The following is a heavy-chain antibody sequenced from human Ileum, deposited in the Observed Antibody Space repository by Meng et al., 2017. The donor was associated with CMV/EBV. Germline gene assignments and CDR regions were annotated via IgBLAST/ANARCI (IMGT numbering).Heavy chain of an antibody. CDR3: MRAHPLGT. V-gene: IGHV3-7*04. CDR1: GFTFTDHW. J-gene: IGHJ4*02. Sequence: GGSLRLSCAAPGFTFTDHWMTWVRQAPGKGLVWVANINTDGTTKYYVASVSGRFTVSRDNANNSVDLQMDTLRVEDTAVYYCMRAHPLGTWGQGTLVTVSS. CDR2: INTDGTTK. D-gene: IGHD7-27*01.